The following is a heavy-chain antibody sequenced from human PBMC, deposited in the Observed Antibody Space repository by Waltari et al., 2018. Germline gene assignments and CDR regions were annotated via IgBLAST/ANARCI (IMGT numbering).Heavy chain of an antibody. CDR2: IYTSGST. Sequence: QVQLQESGPGLVKPSETLSLTCTVSGGSISSYYWSWIRQPAGKGLEWIGRIYTSGSTNYNPSLRSRVTMSVDTSKNRFSLKLSSVTAADTAVYDCARAEGPEQLVWFDYWGQGTLVTVSS. D-gene: IGHD6-13*01. CDR1: GGSISSYY. V-gene: IGHV4-4*07. CDR3: ARAEGPEQLVWFDY. J-gene: IGHJ4*02.